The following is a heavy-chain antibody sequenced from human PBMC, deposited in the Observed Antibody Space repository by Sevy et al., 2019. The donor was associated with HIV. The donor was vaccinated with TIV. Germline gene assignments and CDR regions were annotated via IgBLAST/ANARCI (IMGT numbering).Heavy chain of an antibody. CDR1: GFRFSSFA. CDR3: AKGWHSDYFGADTLDI. J-gene: IGHJ3*02. CDR2: ICGGVGST. D-gene: IGHD3-22*01. V-gene: IGHV3-23*01. Sequence: GGSLRLSCAASGFRFSSFAMIWVRQAPGKGLEWVSEICGGVGSTYYADSVRGRFTISRDNSKNTVYLQMSSLRAEDTALYYCAKGWHSDYFGADTLDIWGQGTMVTVSS.